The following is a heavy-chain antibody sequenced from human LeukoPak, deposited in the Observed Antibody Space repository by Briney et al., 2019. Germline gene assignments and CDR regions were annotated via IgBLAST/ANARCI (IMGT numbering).Heavy chain of an antibody. J-gene: IGHJ3*02. CDR2: IYYSGST. D-gene: IGHD4-17*01. CDR1: GGSISSSSYY. Sequence: SETLSLTCTVSGGSISSSSYYWGWIRQPPGKGLEWIGSIYYSGSTNYNPSLKSRVTISVDTSKNQFSLKLSSVTAADTAVYYCARDHTVTKAFDIWGQGTMVTVSS. V-gene: IGHV4-39*07. CDR3: ARDHTVTKAFDI.